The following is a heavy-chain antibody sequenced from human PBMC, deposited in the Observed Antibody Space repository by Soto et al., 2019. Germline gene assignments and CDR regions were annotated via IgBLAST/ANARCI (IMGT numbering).Heavy chain of an antibody. Sequence: EXLSLTCTASGGSISVHYWSWSRQPPGKGLQYIGYISYSGSTNYNPSLKSRVTISVDTSNNQFSLRLSSVTAADTAVYYCARDVGLQHDTGYYDFWSGKNNWFDPWGQGTLVTVSS. CDR1: GGSISVHY. V-gene: IGHV4-59*11. CDR2: ISYSGST. J-gene: IGHJ5*02. D-gene: IGHD3-3*01. CDR3: ARDVGLQHDTGYYDFWSGKNNWFDP.